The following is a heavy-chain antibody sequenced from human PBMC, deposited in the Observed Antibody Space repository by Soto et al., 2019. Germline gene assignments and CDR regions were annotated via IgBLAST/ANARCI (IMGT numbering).Heavy chain of an antibody. D-gene: IGHD1-26*01. CDR3: AKDRPSGSGPYYYGMDV. CDR1: GFTFSSYG. Sequence: QVQLVESGGGVVQPGRSLRLSCAASGFTFSSYGRHRVRHAPGKGLEWVAVISYDGSNKYYADSVKGRFTISRDNSKNTLYLQMNSLRAEDTAVYYCAKDRPSGSGPYYYGMDVWGQGTTVTVSS. J-gene: IGHJ6*02. V-gene: IGHV3-30*18. CDR2: ISYDGSNK.